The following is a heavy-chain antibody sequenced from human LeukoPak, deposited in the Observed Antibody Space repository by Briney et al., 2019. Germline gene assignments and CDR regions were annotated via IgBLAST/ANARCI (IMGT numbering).Heavy chain of an antibody. CDR2: ISGSGGST. D-gene: IGHD3-10*01. CDR3: AKGGMVRGVIRKAPFDY. CDR1: GFTFSGYD. Sequence: GGSLRLSCAASGFTFSGYDMSWVRQAPGKGLEWVSAISGSGGSTYYADSVKGRFTISRDNSKNTLYLQMNSLRAEDTAVYYCAKGGMVRGVIRKAPFDYWGQGTLVTVSS. V-gene: IGHV3-23*01. J-gene: IGHJ4*02.